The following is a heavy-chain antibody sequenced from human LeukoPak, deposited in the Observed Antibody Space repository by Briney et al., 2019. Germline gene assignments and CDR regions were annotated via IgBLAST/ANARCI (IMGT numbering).Heavy chain of an antibody. D-gene: IGHD3-22*01. J-gene: IGHJ4*02. CDR1: GFTFSSYV. CDR3: AKEDYYDSSGYYFDY. Sequence: PGGSLRLSCAASGFTFSSYVMHWVRQAPGKGLEWVAFIRYDGSNKYYADSVKGRFTISRDNSKNTLYLQMNSLRAEDTAVYYCAKEDYYDSSGYYFDYWGQGTLVTVSS. V-gene: IGHV3-30*02. CDR2: IRYDGSNK.